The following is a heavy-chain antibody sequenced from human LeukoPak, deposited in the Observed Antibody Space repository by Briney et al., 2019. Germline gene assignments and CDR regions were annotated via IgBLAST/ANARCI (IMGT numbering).Heavy chain of an antibody. CDR3: ARGGIAAAGTDY. D-gene: IGHD6-13*01. CDR2: MNPNSGNT. CDR1: GYTFTSYD. J-gene: IGHJ4*02. Sequence: ASVKVSCNASGYTFTSYDINWVRQATGQGLEWMGWMNPNSGNTGYAQKFQGRVTMTRNTSISTAYMELSSLRSEDTAVYYCARGGIAAAGTDYWGQGTLVTVSS. V-gene: IGHV1-8*01.